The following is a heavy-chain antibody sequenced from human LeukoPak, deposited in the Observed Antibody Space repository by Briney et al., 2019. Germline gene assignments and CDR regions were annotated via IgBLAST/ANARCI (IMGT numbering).Heavy chain of an antibody. V-gene: IGHV4-59*01. CDR1: GGSISSYY. Sequence: PSETLSLTCTVSGGSISSYYWRWIRQPPGKGLEWIGYIYYSGSTNYNPSLKSRVTISVDTSKNQFSLKLSSVTAADTAVYYCARETYSRNFDYWGQGTLVTVSS. D-gene: IGHD6-13*01. CDR3: ARETYSRNFDY. J-gene: IGHJ4*02. CDR2: IYYSGST.